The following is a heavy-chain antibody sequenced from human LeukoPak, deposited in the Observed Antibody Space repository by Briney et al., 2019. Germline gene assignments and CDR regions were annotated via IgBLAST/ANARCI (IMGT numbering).Heavy chain of an antibody. CDR1: GGSFSGYY. V-gene: IGHV4-34*01. J-gene: IGHJ4*02. Sequence: SETLSLTCYGGSFSGYYWSWIRQPPGKGLEWIGEINHSGSTNYNPSLKSRVTISVDTSKNQFSLKLSPVTAADTAVYYCARWFEYSYYDYWGQGTLVTVSS. D-gene: IGHD5-18*01. CDR3: ARWFEYSYYDY. CDR2: INHSGST.